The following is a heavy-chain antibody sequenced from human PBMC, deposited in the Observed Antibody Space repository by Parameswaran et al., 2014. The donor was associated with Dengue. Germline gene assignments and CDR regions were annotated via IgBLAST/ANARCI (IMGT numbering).Heavy chain of an antibody. V-gene: IGHV4-59*01. D-gene: IGHD1-26*01. J-gene: IGHJ4*02. CDR3: ARARYSGSYPFDY. CDR1: GGSISSYY. Sequence: ASETLSLTCTVSGGSISSYYWSWIRQPPGKGLEWIGYIYYSGSTNYNPSLKSRVTISVDTSKNQFSLKLSSVTAADTAVYYCARARYSGSYPFDYWGQGTLVTVSS. CDR2: IYYSGST.